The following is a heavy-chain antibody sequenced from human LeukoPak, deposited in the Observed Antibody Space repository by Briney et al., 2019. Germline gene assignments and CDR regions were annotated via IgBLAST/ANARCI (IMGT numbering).Heavy chain of an antibody. Sequence: SETLSLTCAVYGGSFSGYYWSWIRQPPGKGLEWIGEVNHSGSTNYNPSLKSRVTISIDTSKNQFSLKLSSVTAADTAVYYCASIYDSSGFYPYWGQGTLVTVSS. CDR1: GGSFSGYY. CDR3: ASIYDSSGFYPY. CDR2: VNHSGST. J-gene: IGHJ4*02. D-gene: IGHD3-22*01. V-gene: IGHV4-34*01.